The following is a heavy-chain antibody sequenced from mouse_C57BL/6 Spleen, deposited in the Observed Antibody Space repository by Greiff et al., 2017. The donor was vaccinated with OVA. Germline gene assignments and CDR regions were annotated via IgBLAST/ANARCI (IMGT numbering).Heavy chain of an antibody. V-gene: IGHV1-15*01. Sequence: QVQLQQSGAELVRPGASVTLSCKASGYTFTDYEMHWVKQTPVHGLEWIGAIDPETGGTAYNQKFKGKAILTADKSSSTAYMELRSLTSEDSAVYYCTLYYYGSSFYYWGQGTTLTVSS. D-gene: IGHD1-1*01. CDR3: TLYYYGSSFYY. CDR2: IDPETGGT. J-gene: IGHJ2*01. CDR1: GYTFTDYE.